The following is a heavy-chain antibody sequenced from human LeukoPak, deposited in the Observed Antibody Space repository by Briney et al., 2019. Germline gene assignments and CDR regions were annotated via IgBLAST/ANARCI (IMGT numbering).Heavy chain of an antibody. D-gene: IGHD6-13*01. CDR2: ISYDGNNK. V-gene: IGHV3-30*04. CDR3: AKEAASWYRYYYYYYMDV. J-gene: IGHJ6*03. Sequence: GRSLRLSCAASGFTFSSYAMHWVRQAPGKGLEWVAVISYDGNNKYYADSVKGRFTISRDNSKNTLYLQMNSLRAEDTAVYYCAKEAASWYRYYYYYYMDVWGKGTTVTISS. CDR1: GFTFSSYA.